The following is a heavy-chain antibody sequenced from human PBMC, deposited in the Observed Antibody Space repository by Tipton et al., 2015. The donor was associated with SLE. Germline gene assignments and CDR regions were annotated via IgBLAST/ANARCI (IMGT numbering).Heavy chain of an antibody. D-gene: IGHD3-22*01. J-gene: IGHJ6*03. V-gene: IGHV1-69*02. CDR1: GGTFSSYT. CDR3: ARVNSSGPRYYYYMDV. CDR2: IIPILGIA. Sequence: LVQSGAEVKKPGSSVKVSCKASGGTFSSYTISWVRQAPGQGLEWMGRIIPILGIANYAQKFQGRVTITADKSTSTAYMELSSLRSEDTAVYYCARVNSSGPRYYYYMDVWGKGTTVTVSS.